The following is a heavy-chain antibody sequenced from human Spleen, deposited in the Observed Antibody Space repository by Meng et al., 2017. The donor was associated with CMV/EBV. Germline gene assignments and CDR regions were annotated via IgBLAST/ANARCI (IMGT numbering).Heavy chain of an antibody. CDR1: GYTFIGYY. CDR2: INPNSGGT. J-gene: IGHJ5*02. D-gene: IGHD2-2*01. CDR3: ARDRVDVVVPAEGWFDP. V-gene: IGHV1-2*02. Sequence: ASVKVSCKASGYTFIGYYIHLVRQAPGQGLEWMGWINPNSGGTNYAQKFQGRVTMTRDTSISTAYMELSRLRSDDTAVYYCARDRVDVVVPAEGWFDPWGQGTLVTVSS.